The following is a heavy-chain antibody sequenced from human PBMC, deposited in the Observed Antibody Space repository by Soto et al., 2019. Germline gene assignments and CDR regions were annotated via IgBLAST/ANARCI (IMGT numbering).Heavy chain of an antibody. V-gene: IGHV5-51*01. CDR1: GYSFTSYW. Sequence: GESLKISCKGSGYSFTSYWIAWVRQMPGEGLEWMGIIYPGDSDTRYSPSFQGQVTISADKSINTAYLQWSSLKASDTAMYYCARSRSYYGSGSFYNTYYFGMDVWGQGTTVTVSS. CDR2: IYPGDSDT. J-gene: IGHJ6*02. D-gene: IGHD3-10*01. CDR3: ARSRSYYGSGSFYNTYYFGMDV.